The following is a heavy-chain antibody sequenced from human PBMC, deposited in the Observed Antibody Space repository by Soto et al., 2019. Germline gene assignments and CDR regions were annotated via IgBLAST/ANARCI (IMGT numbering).Heavy chain of an antibody. Sequence: QVQLPQWGAGLLKPSETLSLTCAVYGGSFSDYYWSWIRQPPGKGLEWIGEINHGGTTNYNPSLTCRVTIAVETSNNKCSAKLSSSTAADTAVYYGARAPRASWCGAFPLDYWGQGTLVTVSS. D-gene: IGHD3-10*01. CDR2: INHGGTT. CDR3: ARAPRASWCGAFPLDY. V-gene: IGHV4-34*01. J-gene: IGHJ4*01. CDR1: GGSFSDYY.